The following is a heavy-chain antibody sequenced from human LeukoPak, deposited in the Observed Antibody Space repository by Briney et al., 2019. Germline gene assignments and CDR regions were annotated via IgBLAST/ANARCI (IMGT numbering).Heavy chain of an antibody. Sequence: ASVKVSCKASGYTFTSYGISWVRQAPGQALEWMGWISAYNGNTNYAQKLQGRVTMTTDTSTSTAYMELRSLRSDDTAVYYCARDGDYYGSGTVSDYWGQGTLVTASS. CDR3: ARDGDYYGSGTVSDY. J-gene: IGHJ4*02. CDR2: ISAYNGNT. CDR1: GYTFTSYG. V-gene: IGHV1-18*04. D-gene: IGHD3-10*01.